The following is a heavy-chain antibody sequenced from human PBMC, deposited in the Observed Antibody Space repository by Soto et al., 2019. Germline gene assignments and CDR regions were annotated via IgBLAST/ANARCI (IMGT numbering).Heavy chain of an antibody. Sequence: PSETLSLTCAVSGGSISSGGYSWSWIRQPPGKGLEWIGYISHTGSTYYNPSLKSRVTISVDRSKTQFSLRLSSVTAADAAVYYCARGGLLPDYWGQGTLVTVSS. CDR1: GGSISSGGYS. D-gene: IGHD6-19*01. V-gene: IGHV4-30-2*01. J-gene: IGHJ4*02. CDR3: ARGGLLPDY. CDR2: ISHTGST.